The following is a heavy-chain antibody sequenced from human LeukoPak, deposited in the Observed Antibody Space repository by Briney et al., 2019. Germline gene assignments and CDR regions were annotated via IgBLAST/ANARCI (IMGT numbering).Heavy chain of an antibody. V-gene: IGHV1-46*03. Sequence: ASVKVSCKASGYTFTGYYMHWVRQAPGQGLEWMGIINPSGGSTSYAQKFQGRVTMTRDTSTSTVYMELSSLRSEDTAVYYCARDPPPPSWYSGDSSGAFDIWGQGTMVTVSS. D-gene: IGHD1-26*01. CDR1: GYTFTGYY. CDR3: ARDPPPPSWYSGDSSGAFDI. J-gene: IGHJ3*02. CDR2: INPSGGST.